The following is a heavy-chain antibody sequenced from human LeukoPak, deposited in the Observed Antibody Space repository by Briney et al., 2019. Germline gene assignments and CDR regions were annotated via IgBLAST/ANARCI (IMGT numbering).Heavy chain of an antibody. J-gene: IGHJ6*03. CDR3: ARVIEGGYSYGSYYYYMDV. CDR1: GYSISSGYY. D-gene: IGHD5-18*01. CDR2: IYYSGST. Sequence: PPETLSLTCTVSGYSISSGYYWGWIRQPPGKGLEWIGSIYYSGSTYYNPSLKSRVTISVDTSKNQFSLKLSSVTAADTAVYYCARVIEGGYSYGSYYYYMDVWGKGTTVTISS. V-gene: IGHV4-38-2*02.